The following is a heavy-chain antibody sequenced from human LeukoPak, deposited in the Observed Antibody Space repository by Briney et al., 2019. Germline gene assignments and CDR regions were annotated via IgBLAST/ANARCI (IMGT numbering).Heavy chain of an antibody. J-gene: IGHJ4*02. CDR3: ARGIVVVVAAD. CDR1: GGSISSSSYY. Sequence: SETLSPTCTVSGGSISSSSYYWGWIRQPPGKGLEWIGSIYYSGSTYYNPSLKSRVTISVDTSKNQFSLKLSSVTAADTAVYYCARGIVVVVAADWGQGTLVTVSS. CDR2: IYYSGST. D-gene: IGHD2-15*01. V-gene: IGHV4-39*01.